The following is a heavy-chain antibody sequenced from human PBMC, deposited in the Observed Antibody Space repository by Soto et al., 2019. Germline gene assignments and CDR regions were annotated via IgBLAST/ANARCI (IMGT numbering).Heavy chain of an antibody. V-gene: IGHV4-59*08. D-gene: IGHD4-17*01. J-gene: IGHJ4*02. CDR1: VCSIDSYY. CDR3: ARRYGGAFDY. Sequence: SETLFLTCTVYVCSIDSYYCCCIRQPPGKGLEWIGYIYYSGSTNYNPSLKSRVTISVDTSKNQFSLKLTSVTAADTAVYYCARRYGGAFDYWGQGTLVTVS. CDR2: IYYSGST.